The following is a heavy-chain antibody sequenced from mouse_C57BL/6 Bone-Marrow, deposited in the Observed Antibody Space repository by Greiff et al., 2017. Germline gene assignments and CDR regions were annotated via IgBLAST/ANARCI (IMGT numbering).Heavy chain of an antibody. CDR1: GFTFSDYY. J-gene: IGHJ1*03. D-gene: IGHD1-1*01. V-gene: IGHV5-12*01. CDR3: ARPNYYYGSSYDWYFDV. CDR2: ISNGGGST. Sequence: DVQLVESGGGLVQPGGSLKLSCAASGFTFSDYYMYWVRQTPEKRLEWVAYISNGGGSTYYPDTVKGRFTISRDNAKNTLYLQMSRLKSEDTAMYYCARPNYYYGSSYDWYFDVWGTGTTVTVSS.